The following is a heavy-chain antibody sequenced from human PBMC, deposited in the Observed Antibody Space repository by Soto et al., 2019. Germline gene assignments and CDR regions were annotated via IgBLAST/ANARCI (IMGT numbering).Heavy chain of an antibody. Sequence: EVQLVESGGGLVKPGGSLRLSCAASGFTFSSYSMNWVRKAPGKGLEWVSSISSSSSCIYYADSVKGRFTISRDNAKNSLYLQMNSLRAEDTAVYYCARDRADGYNWSYFDDWGQLTLITVSS. D-gene: IGHD1-1*01. CDR3: ARDRADGYNWSYFDD. CDR2: ISSSSSCI. J-gene: IGHJ4*02. CDR1: GFTFSSYS. V-gene: IGHV3-21*01.